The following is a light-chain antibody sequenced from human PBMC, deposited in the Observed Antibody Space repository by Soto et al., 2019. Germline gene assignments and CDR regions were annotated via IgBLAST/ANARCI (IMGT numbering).Light chain of an antibody. V-gene: IGLV1-40*01. J-gene: IGLJ1*01. Sequence: QAVLTQPPSVSGAPGHRVTISCTGSSSNIGAGYDVHWYQQLPGTAPNLLIYGNSNRPSGVPDRFSGSKSGTSASLAITGLQAEDEADYYCQSYDSSLSGYVFXTGTKVTVL. CDR1: SSNIGAGYD. CDR2: GNS. CDR3: QSYDSSLSGYV.